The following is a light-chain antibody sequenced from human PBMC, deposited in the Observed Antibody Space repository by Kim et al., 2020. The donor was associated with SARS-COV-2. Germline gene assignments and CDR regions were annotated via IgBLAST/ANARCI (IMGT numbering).Light chain of an antibody. CDR1: GSDVCDYNF. CDR3: SSYATTVV. V-gene: IGLV2-11*01. CDR2: DVS. J-gene: IGLJ2*01. Sequence: SPGQSVTISCTGTGSDVCDYNFISWYQQHPGKAPRLFIYDVSERPSGVPDRFSGSKSGNSASLTVSGLQAEDEADYYCSSYATTVVFGGGTQLTVL.